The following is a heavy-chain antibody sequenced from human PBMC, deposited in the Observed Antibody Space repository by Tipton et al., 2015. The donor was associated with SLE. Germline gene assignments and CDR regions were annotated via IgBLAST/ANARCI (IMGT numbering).Heavy chain of an antibody. CDR1: GGSISSSSYY. Sequence: TLSLTCTVSGGSISSSSYYWGWIRQPPGKGLEWIGSIYHSGSTYYNPSLKSRVTISVDTSKNQFSLKLSSVTAADTAVYYCAREGHCSGGSCYPWFDPWGQGTLVTVSS. V-gene: IGHV4-39*07. J-gene: IGHJ5*02. CDR2: IYHSGST. CDR3: AREGHCSGGSCYPWFDP. D-gene: IGHD2-15*01.